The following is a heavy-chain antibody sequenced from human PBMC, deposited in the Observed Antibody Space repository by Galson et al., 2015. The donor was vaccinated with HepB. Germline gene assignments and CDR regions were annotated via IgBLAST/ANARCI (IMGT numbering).Heavy chain of an antibody. CDR1: GYSFTSYW. CDR3: ARSYYYDSSGPSEYYYYYYMDV. Sequence: QSGAEVKKPGESLKISCKGSGYSFTSYWIGWVRQMPGKGLEWMGIIYPGDSDTRYSPSFQGQVTISADKSISTAYLQWSSLKASDTAMYYCARSYYYDSSGPSEYYYYYYMDVWGKGTTVTVSS. D-gene: IGHD3-22*01. CDR2: IYPGDSDT. J-gene: IGHJ6*03. V-gene: IGHV5-51*03.